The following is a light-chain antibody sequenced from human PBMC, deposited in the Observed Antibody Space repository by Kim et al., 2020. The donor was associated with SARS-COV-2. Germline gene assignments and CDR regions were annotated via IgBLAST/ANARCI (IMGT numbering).Light chain of an antibody. J-gene: IGLJ3*02. Sequence: LGQTVKITCQGDSLRRDYGAWYQQKPRRAPILLIYNKNNRPTGIPDRFSASTSGNTASLTMTGAQAEDEADYYCNSRDNSADRLGVFGGGTQLTVL. CDR1: SLRRDY. V-gene: IGLV3-19*01. CDR3: NSRDNSADRLGV. CDR2: NKN.